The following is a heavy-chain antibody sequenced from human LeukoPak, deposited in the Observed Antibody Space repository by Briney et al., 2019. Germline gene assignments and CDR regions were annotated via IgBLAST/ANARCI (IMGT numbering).Heavy chain of an antibody. V-gene: IGHV4-34*01. CDR3: ARHGKTTGATSRAFDI. CDR1: GGSFSGYY. J-gene: IGHJ3*02. Sequence: SETLSLTCAVYGGSFSGYYWSWIRQPPGKGLEWIGEINHSGSTNYNPSLKSRVTTSVDTSKNQFSLKLSSVTAADTAVYYCARHGKTTGATSRAFDIWGQGTMVTVSS. D-gene: IGHD1-1*01. CDR2: INHSGST.